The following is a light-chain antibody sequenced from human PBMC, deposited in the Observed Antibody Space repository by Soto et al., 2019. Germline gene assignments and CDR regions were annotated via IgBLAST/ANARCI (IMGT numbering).Light chain of an antibody. CDR3: QQYGSPPPLS. V-gene: IGKV3-20*01. J-gene: IGKJ4*01. Sequence: DIVLTQARGTLTSSPGERATLSCRASQSVSSSYLAWYQQKPGQAPRLLIYGTFSRATGIPDRFSGSGSGTDFSLIISRLEPADFAVYFCQQYGSPPPLSFGGGTKVDIK. CDR1: QSVSSSY. CDR2: GTF.